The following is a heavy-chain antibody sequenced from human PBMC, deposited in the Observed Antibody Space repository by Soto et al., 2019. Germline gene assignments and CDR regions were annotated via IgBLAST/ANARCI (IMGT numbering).Heavy chain of an antibody. CDR2: IKQEGSEE. V-gene: IGHV3-7*01. CDR1: GFTFSSYW. Sequence: EVQLVESGGGLVQPGGSLRLSCVDSGFTFSSYWMSWVRQAPVKGLEWVGNIKQEGSEEKYVDSVKGGFTLSRDNAKTSMYLQMNSLRAEDTAVYYCARIAASGRGWDVWGQGTTVVVSS. J-gene: IGHJ6*02. D-gene: IGHD6-13*01. CDR3: ARIAASGRGWDV.